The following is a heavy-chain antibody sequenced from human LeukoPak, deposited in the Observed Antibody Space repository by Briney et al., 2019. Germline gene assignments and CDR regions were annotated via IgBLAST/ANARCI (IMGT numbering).Heavy chain of an antibody. CDR2: ISAYNGNT. CDR1: GYTFISYG. D-gene: IGHD3-3*01. V-gene: IGHV1-18*01. Sequence: GASVTVSCKASGYTFISYGISWVRQAPGQGLEWMGWISAYNGNTNYAQKFQGRVTMTTDTSTSTTYMEVRSLRSDDTAVYYCARHGHDFWSGQNWFDPWGQGTLVTVSS. CDR3: ARHGHDFWSGQNWFDP. J-gene: IGHJ5*02.